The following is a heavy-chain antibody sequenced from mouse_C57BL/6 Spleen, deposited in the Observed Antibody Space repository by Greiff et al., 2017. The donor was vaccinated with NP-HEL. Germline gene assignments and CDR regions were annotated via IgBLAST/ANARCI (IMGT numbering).Heavy chain of an antibody. CDR1: GYTFTSYW. CDR3: ARTLYYYGSSYTYFDV. V-gene: IGHV1-55*01. CDR2: IYPGSGST. Sequence: QVHVKQPGAELVKPGASVKMSCKASGYTFTSYWITWVKQRPGQGLEWIGDIYPGSGSTNYNEKFKSKATLTVDTSSSTAYMQLSSLTSEDSAVYYCARTLYYYGSSYTYFDVWGTGTTVTVSS. D-gene: IGHD1-1*01. J-gene: IGHJ1*03.